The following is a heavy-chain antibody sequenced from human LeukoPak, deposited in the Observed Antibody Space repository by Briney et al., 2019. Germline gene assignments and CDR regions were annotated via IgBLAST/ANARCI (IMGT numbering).Heavy chain of an antibody. V-gene: IGHV4-4*02. D-gene: IGHD4-23*01. CDR1: GDSISSSNW. CDR3: ARNGGNSDVDY. Sequence: ASGTLALTCAVSGDSISSSNWWTWVRHPPGKGLECMGGIYPSGSTNYNPALKSRVTISVDKSKNQFSLKLSSVTAADTAVYYCARNGGNSDVDYWGQGTLVTVYS. CDR2: IYPSGST. J-gene: IGHJ4*02.